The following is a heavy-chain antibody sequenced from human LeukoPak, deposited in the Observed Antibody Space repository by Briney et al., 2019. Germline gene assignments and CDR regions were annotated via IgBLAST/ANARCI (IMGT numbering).Heavy chain of an antibody. CDR3: AREQQQLVRGYYFDY. CDR2: ISSSGSTI. D-gene: IGHD6-13*01. Sequence: PGGSLRLSCAASGFTFSSFAMNWVRQAPGKGLEWVSYISSSGSTIYYADSVKGRFTISRDNAKNSLYLQMNSLRAEDTAVYYCAREQQQLVRGYYFDYWGQGTLVTVSS. CDR1: GFTFSSFA. J-gene: IGHJ4*02. V-gene: IGHV3-48*03.